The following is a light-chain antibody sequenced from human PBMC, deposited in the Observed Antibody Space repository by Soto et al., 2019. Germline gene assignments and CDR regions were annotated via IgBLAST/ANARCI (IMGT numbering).Light chain of an antibody. CDR2: GAS. Sequence: DIQMTQSPSSLSASVGDRVTISCQASQDIRNYLNWYQQKPGKAPKLLIYGASNLETGVPSRFSGTGSGTDCTFTISSLQPEDVAAYYCQQYDNLPLTFGGGTKVDIK. V-gene: IGKV1-33*01. J-gene: IGKJ4*01. CDR3: QQYDNLPLT. CDR1: QDIRNY.